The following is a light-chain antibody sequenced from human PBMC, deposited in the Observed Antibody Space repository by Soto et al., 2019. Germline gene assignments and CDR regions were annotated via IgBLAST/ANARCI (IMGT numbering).Light chain of an antibody. CDR1: QTISTW. CDR2: DAS. Sequence: DIQVTQSPPTLSASVGDRVTITCRASQTISTWMAWYQQKPGKAPKLLIYDASTLETGVPSRFSGSGSGTEFTLTISSLQPDDSATYFCQQYNSYSWTFGQGTKVDIK. J-gene: IGKJ1*01. CDR3: QQYNSYSWT. V-gene: IGKV1-5*01.